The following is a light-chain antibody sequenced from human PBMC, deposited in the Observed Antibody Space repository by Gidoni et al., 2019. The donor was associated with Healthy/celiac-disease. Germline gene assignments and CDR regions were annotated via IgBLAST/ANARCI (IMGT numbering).Light chain of an antibody. J-gene: IGKJ3*01. CDR1: QSVLYSSNNKNY. CDR3: QQYYSTPRT. CDR2: WAS. Sequence: DIVMTQSPDPLAVSLGERATINCKSSQSVLYSSNNKNYLAWYQQKPGQPPKLLIYWASTRESGVPDRSSGSGSGTDFTLTISSLQAEDVAVYYCQQYYSTPRTFGPGTKVDIK. V-gene: IGKV4-1*01.